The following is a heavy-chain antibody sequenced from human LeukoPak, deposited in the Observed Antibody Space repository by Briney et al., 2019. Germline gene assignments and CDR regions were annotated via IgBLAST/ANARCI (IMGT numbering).Heavy chain of an antibody. J-gene: IGHJ3*01. CDR1: GFSLDDYA. D-gene: IGHD1-26*01. Sequence: GGSLRLSCAASGFSLDDYAMHWVRHAPGKGLEWVASISWDGRNMAYAASVKGRFTISRDNAQNSLYLQMNSLKIEDTAFYYCIKDMGFDLLKDAFDLWGQGMLVTVSS. CDR2: ISWDGRNM. CDR3: IKDMGFDLLKDAFDL. V-gene: IGHV3-9*01.